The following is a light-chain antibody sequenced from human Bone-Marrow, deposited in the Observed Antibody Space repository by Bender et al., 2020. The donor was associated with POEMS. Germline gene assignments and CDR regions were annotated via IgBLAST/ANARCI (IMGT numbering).Light chain of an antibody. Sequence: QSALTQPASVSGSPGQSITISCTGTSSDIGGYNYVSWYQQHPGKVPKLIIFDVSSRPSGVSNRFSGSKSGSTASLTISGLQADDDADYYCCSYAGSSTAFVVFGGGTRVTVL. J-gene: IGLJ2*01. V-gene: IGLV2-14*03. CDR2: DVS. CDR1: SSDIGGYNY. CDR3: CSYAGSSTAFVV.